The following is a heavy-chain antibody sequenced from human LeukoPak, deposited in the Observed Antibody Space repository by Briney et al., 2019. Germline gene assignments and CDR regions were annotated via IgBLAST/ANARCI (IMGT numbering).Heavy chain of an antibody. D-gene: IGHD2-2*01. CDR1: GFTFSSYE. Sequence: GGSLRLSCAASGFTFSSYEMNWVRQAPGKGLEWISYISRSGGSIYYADSVKGRFSISRDNAKNSLYLHMNSLRAEDTAVYYCAREYLYYFDYWGQGTLVTVSS. V-gene: IGHV3-48*03. CDR2: ISRSGGSI. J-gene: IGHJ4*02. CDR3: AREYLYYFDY.